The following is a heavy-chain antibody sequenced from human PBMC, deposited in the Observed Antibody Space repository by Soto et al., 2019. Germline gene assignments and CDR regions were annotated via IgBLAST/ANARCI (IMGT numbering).Heavy chain of an antibody. J-gene: IGHJ4*02. Sequence: SETLSLTCAVYGGSFSDYSWTWIRQPPGKGLEWIGEINDSGSTNYTPSLESRVTISSDTAKNRFSLKLSSVTAADTAVYYCSRGSHKLHSYDSSGFYHYVDYWGQGSLVTVSS. CDR1: GGSFSDYS. D-gene: IGHD3-22*01. V-gene: IGHV4-34*01. CDR3: SRGSHKLHSYDSSGFYHYVDY. CDR2: INDSGST.